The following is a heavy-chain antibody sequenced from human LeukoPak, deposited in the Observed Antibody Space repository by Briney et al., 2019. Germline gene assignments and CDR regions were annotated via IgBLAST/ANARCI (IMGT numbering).Heavy chain of an antibody. J-gene: IGHJ4*02. CDR2: IKPSGGNT. D-gene: IGHD5-18*01. CDR3: ARIEGRTAMVTD. CDR1: GYTFTSYY. Sequence: ASVKVSFTASGYTFTSYYMHWVRQAPGQGLEWMGIIKPSGGNTNYAQKFQGRVTMTRDTSTSTVYMELSSLRSEDTAVYYCARIEGRTAMVTDWGQGTLVIVSS. V-gene: IGHV1-46*01.